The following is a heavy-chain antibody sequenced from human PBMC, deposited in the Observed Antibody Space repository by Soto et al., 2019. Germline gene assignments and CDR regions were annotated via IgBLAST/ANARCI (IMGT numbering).Heavy chain of an antibody. J-gene: IGHJ6*03. D-gene: IGHD6-13*01. CDR2: INHSGST. V-gene: IGHV4-34*01. CDR3: ARVAAAVRGSDYYYYYMDV. CDR1: GGSFSGYY. Sequence: SETLSLTCAVYGGSFSGYYWSWIRQPPGKGLEWIGEINHSGSTNYNPSLKSRVTISVDTSKNQFSLKLSSVTAADTAVYYCARVAAAVRGSDYYYYYMDVWGKGTTVT.